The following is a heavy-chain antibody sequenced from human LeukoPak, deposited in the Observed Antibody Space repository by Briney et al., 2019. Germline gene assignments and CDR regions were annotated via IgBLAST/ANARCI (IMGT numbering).Heavy chain of an antibody. J-gene: IGHJ4*02. Sequence: SETLSLTCTVSGGSISSVDHLWGWIRQPPGKGLQWIGNIYYSGRTYNNPSLKSRLTISIDTSNNQFSLRLTSLTAADTAVYYCARARGYSYGYPDYWGQGTLVTVSS. CDR3: ARARGYSYGYPDY. V-gene: IGHV4-39*07. D-gene: IGHD5-18*01. CDR2: IYYSGRT. CDR1: GGSISSVDHL.